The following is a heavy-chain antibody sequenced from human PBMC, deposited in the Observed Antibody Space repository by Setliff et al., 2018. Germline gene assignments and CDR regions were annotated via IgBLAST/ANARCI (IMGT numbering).Heavy chain of an antibody. V-gene: IGHV4-34*01. Sequence: SETLSLTCAVYGGSFSGYYWSWIRQPPGKGLEWIGEINHSGSTNYNPSLKSRVTISVDTSRSQFSLNLTSVTAADTAIYFCARAVDSTGYFPFWYFDLWGRGTLVTVSS. J-gene: IGHJ2*01. CDR2: INHSGST. CDR3: ARAVDSTGYFPFWYFDL. D-gene: IGHD3-22*01. CDR1: GGSFSGYY.